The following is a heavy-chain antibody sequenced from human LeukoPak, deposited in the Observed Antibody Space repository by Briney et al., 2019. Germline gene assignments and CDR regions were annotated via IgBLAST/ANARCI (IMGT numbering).Heavy chain of an antibody. Sequence: SETLSLTCTVSGGSISSYYWSWIRQPPGKGLEWIGYIYYSGSTNYNPSLKSRVTISVDTSKNQFSLKLSSVTAADTAVYYCAGRGAVAGSWFDPWGQGTLVTVSS. D-gene: IGHD6-19*01. V-gene: IGHV4-59*01. CDR2: IYYSGST. CDR3: AGRGAVAGSWFDP. CDR1: GGSISSYY. J-gene: IGHJ5*02.